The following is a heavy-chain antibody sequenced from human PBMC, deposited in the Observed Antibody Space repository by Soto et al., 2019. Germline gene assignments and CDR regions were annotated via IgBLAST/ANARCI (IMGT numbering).Heavy chain of an antibody. V-gene: IGHV4-31*03. J-gene: IGHJ4*02. CDR3: ARGFVAGYYGSGSYSRYYFDY. Sequence: SETLSLTCTVSGGSISSGGYYWSWIRQHPGKGLEWIGYIYYSGSTYYNPSLKSRVTISVDTSKNQFSLKLSSVTAADTAVYYCARGFVAGYYGSGSYSRYYFDYWGQGTLVTVSS. CDR2: IYYSGST. CDR1: GGSISSGGYY. D-gene: IGHD3-10*01.